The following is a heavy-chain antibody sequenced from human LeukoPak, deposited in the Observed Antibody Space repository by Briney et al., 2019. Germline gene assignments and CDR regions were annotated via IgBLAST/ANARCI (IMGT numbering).Heavy chain of an antibody. CDR2: ISGSGGST. Sequence: GGSLRLSCAASGFTFSSYAMSRVRQAPGKGLEWVSAISGSGGSTYYADSVKGRFTISRDNSKNTLYLQMNSLRAEDTAVYYCAKDKGSYYRGYFDYWGQGTLVTVSS. D-gene: IGHD1-26*01. V-gene: IGHV3-23*01. J-gene: IGHJ4*02. CDR1: GFTFSSYA. CDR3: AKDKGSYYRGYFDY.